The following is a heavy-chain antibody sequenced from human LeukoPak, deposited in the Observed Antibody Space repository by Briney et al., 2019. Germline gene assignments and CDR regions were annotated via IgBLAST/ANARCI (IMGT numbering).Heavy chain of an antibody. CDR2: IWPDGSNK. CDR1: GFPFSRYG. CDR3: ARHIHGYDWHY. J-gene: IGHJ4*02. Sequence: GGSLRLSCSASGFPFSRYGTHWIRQAPGKGLVWVAGIWPDGSNKYYADSVKGRFTVSRGNSKNTLYLQMNSLRSEDTAVYYCARHIHGYDWHYGGQGTLVTVSS. D-gene: IGHD5-12*01. V-gene: IGHV3-33*01.